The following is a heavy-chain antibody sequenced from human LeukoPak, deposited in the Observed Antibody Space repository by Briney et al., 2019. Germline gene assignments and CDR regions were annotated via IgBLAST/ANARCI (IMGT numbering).Heavy chain of an antibody. CDR2: IYHSGST. J-gene: IGHJ4*02. Sequence: SETLSLTCTVSGHSISSGYYWGWIRQPPGKGLEWIGSIYHSGSTYYNPSLKSRVTISVDTSKNQFSLKLSSVTAADTAVYYCAQSYYDSSGYLSVDYWGQGTLVTVSS. D-gene: IGHD3-22*01. V-gene: IGHV4-38-2*02. CDR3: AQSYYDSSGYLSVDY. CDR1: GHSISSGYY.